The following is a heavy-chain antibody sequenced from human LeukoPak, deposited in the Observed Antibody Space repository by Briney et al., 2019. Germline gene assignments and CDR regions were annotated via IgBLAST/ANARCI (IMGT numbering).Heavy chain of an antibody. CDR1: GGSISSYY. V-gene: IGHV4-59*12. CDR3: ANLGSHDAFDI. Sequence: PSETLSLTCTVSGGSISSYYWSWIRQPPGKGLEWIGYIYYSGSTNYNPSLKSRVTISVDTSKNQFSLKLSSVTAADTAVYYCANLGSHDAFDIWGPGTMVTVSS. D-gene: IGHD1-26*01. J-gene: IGHJ3*02. CDR2: IYYSGST.